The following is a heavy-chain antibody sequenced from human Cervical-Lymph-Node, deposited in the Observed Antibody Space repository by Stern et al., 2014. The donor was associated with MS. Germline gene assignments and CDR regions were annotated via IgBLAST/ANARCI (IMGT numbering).Heavy chain of an antibody. CDR3: ARGATQAFDP. J-gene: IGHJ5*02. CDR1: GGSISSYY. Sequence: VQLVVSGPGLVKPSETLSLTCTVSGGSISSYYWSWIRQPPGKGLAWIGYIYYSGSTNYNPSLKSRVTISVDTSKNQFSLKLSSVTAADTAVYYCARGATQAFDPWGQGTLVTVSS. CDR2: IYYSGST. V-gene: IGHV4-59*01.